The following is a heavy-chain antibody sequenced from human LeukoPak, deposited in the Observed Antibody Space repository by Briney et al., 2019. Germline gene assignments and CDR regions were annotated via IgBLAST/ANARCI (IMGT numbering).Heavy chain of an antibody. CDR3: ARDLGVTSIFGVVISAPWFDP. CDR2: ISAYNGNT. J-gene: IGHJ5*02. CDR1: GYTFTSCG. Sequence: GASVKVSCKASGYTFTSCGISWVRQAPGQGLEWIGWISAYNGNTNYAQRLQGRVTMTTDTSTSTAYMELRSLRSDDTAVYYCARDLGVTSIFGVVISAPWFDPWGQGTLVTVSS. D-gene: IGHD3-3*01. V-gene: IGHV1-18*01.